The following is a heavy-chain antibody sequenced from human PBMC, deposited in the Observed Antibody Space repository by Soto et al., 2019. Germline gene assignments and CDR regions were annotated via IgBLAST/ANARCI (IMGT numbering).Heavy chain of an antibody. CDR3: ARELYVGGSYRQCDY. CDR2: IYTSGST. CDR1: GGSISSYY. Sequence: SETLSLTCTVSGGSISSYYWSWIRQPAGKGLEWIGRIYTSGSTNYNPSLKSRVTMSVDTSKNQFSLKLSSVTAADTAVYYCARELYVGGSYRQCDYWGQGTMGTVSA. V-gene: IGHV4-4*07. J-gene: IGHJ4*02. D-gene: IGHD3-16*02.